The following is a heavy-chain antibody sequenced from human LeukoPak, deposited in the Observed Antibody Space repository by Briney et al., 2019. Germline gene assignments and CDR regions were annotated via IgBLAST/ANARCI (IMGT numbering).Heavy chain of an antibody. CDR3: ARDSVRAVPTFDY. CDR1: GGSFSGYY. J-gene: IGHJ4*02. V-gene: IGHV4-34*01. D-gene: IGHD3-10*01. Sequence: PETLSLTCAVYGGSFSGYYWSWIRQPPGKGLEWIGSIYYSGSTYYNPSLKSRVTISVDTSKNQFSLKLSSVTAADTAVYYCARDSVRAVPTFDYWGQGTLVTVSS. CDR2: IYYSGST.